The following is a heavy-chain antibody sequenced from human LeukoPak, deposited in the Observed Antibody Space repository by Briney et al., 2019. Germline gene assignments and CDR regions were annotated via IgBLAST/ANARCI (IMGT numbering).Heavy chain of an antibody. J-gene: IGHJ4*02. D-gene: IGHD3-10*01. V-gene: IGHV1-2*02. CDR2: INPNSGGT. Sequence: AASVKVSCKASGYTFTSYGISWVRQAPGQGLEWMGWINPNSGGTNYAQKFQGRVTMTRDTSISTAYMELSRLRSDDTAVYYCEREFGSDLDYWGQGTLVTVSS. CDR3: EREFGSDLDY. CDR1: GYTFTSYG.